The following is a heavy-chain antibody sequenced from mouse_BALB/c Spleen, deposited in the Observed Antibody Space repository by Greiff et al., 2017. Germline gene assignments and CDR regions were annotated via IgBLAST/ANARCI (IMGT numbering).Heavy chain of an antibody. CDR1: GFNIKDNY. D-gene: IGHD1-2*01. Sequence: VQLQQSGAELVKPGASVKLSCTASGFNIKDNYMHWVKQRPEQGLEWIGRIDPANGNTKYDPKFQGKATITADTSSNTAYLQLSSLTSEDTDVYYSGRWGVITTAFDYWGQGTTLTVSS. CDR2: IDPANGNT. J-gene: IGHJ2*01. CDR3: GRWGVITTAFDY. V-gene: IGHV14-3*02.